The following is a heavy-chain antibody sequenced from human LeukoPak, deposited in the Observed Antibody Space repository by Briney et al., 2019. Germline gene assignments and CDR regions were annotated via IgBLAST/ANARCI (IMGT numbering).Heavy chain of an antibody. D-gene: IGHD3-9*01. CDR1: GYTFTSYY. J-gene: IGHJ4*02. CDR3: ARDSRLAGGY. Sequence: ASVKVSCKASGYTFTSYYMHWVRQAPGQGLEWMGIINPSGGSTSYAQKFQGRVTMTRDMSTSTDYMELSSLRSEDTAVYYCARDSRLAGGYWGQGTLVTVSS. V-gene: IGHV1-46*01. CDR2: INPSGGST.